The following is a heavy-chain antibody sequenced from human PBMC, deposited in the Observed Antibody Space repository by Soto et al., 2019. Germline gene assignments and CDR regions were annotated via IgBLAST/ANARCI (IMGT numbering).Heavy chain of an antibody. J-gene: IGHJ4*02. D-gene: IGHD4-4*01. CDR1: GRSMSSNY. CDR2: VFYGGT. V-gene: IGHV4-59*01. CDR3: ASYRGALYFDS. Sequence: PSEPLSLTCSVSGRSMSSNYWSWIRQSPDKGLEWLGYVFYGGTDYNPSLEGRVSMSVETSKSQFSLKLTSVTAADTAVYYCASYRGALYFDSCGQGILVTVSS.